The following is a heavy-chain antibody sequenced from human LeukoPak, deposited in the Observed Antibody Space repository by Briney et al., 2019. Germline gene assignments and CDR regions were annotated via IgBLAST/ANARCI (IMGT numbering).Heavy chain of an antibody. J-gene: IGHJ4*02. CDR1: GYTFTSYG. CDR2: IHITGGST. V-gene: IGHV1-46*01. D-gene: IGHD3-10*01. Sequence: ASVKVSCKASGYTFTSYGISWVRQAPGQGLEWMGVIHITGGSTYYAQNFQGRVSITRDTSTGTVDMDLSSLRSDDTAVYYCVRDLPTGHGSGAYWGQGTLVTVSS. CDR3: VRDLPTGHGSGAY.